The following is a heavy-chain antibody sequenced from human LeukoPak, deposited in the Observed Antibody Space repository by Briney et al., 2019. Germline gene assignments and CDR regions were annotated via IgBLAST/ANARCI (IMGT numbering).Heavy chain of an antibody. Sequence: SQTLSLTCAISGDSVSSNSAAWNWIRQSPSRGLEWLGRTYYRSKWYNDYAVSVKSRITINPDTSKNQFSLQLSSMTPEDTAVYYCARDGSKGRSSSWYEGFDPWGQGTLVTVSS. J-gene: IGHJ5*02. CDR1: GDSVSSNSAA. CDR3: ARDGSKGRSSSWYEGFDP. D-gene: IGHD6-13*01. CDR2: TYYRSKWYN. V-gene: IGHV6-1*01.